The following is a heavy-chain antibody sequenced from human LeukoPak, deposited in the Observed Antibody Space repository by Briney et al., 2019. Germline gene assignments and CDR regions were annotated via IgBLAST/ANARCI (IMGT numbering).Heavy chain of an antibody. Sequence: PGGSLRLSCAASGFTFSSYAITWVRQAPGKGLEWVSAVSSNGAKTYYADSVKGRFTISRDNSKNTLYLQMNSLRAEDTAVYYCAKMVEIQLWSNNWFDPWGQGTLVTVSS. CDR2: VSSNGAKT. CDR1: GFTFSSYA. V-gene: IGHV3-23*01. J-gene: IGHJ5*02. D-gene: IGHD5-18*01. CDR3: AKMVEIQLWSNNWFDP.